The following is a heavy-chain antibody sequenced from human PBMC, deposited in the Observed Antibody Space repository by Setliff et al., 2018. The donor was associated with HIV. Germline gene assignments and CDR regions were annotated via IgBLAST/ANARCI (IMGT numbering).Heavy chain of an antibody. CDR3: TTLYSSSWYGDY. D-gene: IGHD6-13*01. CDR1: GFTLSSYW. J-gene: IGHJ4*02. CDR2: ISSSDVTT. V-gene: IGHV3-23*01. Sequence: GGSLRLSCAASGFTLSSYWMHWVRQAPGKGLEWVSSISSSDVTTYYVDSVKGRFAISRDNSKNTLHLQMNSLRVEDTAVYYCTTLYSSSWYGDYWGQGTLVTVSS.